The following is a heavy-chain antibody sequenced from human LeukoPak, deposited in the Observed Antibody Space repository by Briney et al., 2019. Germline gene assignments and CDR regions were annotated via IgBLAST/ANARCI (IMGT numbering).Heavy chain of an antibody. Sequence: SETLSLTCTVSGGSISSGNYYWTWIRQHPGKGLEWIGYIYYSGTTFYNPSLKGRVTISIDTSKNQFPLKLTSVTAANTAVYYCARADYYGSSAYPYWGQGTLVTVSS. D-gene: IGHD3-22*01. CDR1: GGSISSGNYY. J-gene: IGHJ4*02. V-gene: IGHV4-31*03. CDR2: IYYSGTT. CDR3: ARADYYGSSAYPY.